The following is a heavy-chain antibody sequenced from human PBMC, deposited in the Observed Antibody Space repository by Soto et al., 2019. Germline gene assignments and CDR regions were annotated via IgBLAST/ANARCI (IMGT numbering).Heavy chain of an antibody. CDR3: ARYIPGARYYGMVV. V-gene: IGHV3-23*01. J-gene: IGHJ6*02. Sequence: GGSLGLSWAASGFTFSSYAMKWVRQAPGKGLEWVSLIGESGTPTYYADSVKGRFTISRDNSGNTLFLEMYSLRAEDTAVYYCARYIPGARYYGMVVWGQGTTVTVSS. CDR2: IGESGTPT. CDR1: GFTFSSYA. D-gene: IGHD5-18*01.